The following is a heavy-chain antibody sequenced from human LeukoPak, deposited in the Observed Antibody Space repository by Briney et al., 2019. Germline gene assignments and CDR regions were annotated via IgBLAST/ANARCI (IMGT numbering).Heavy chain of an antibody. D-gene: IGHD3-10*01. J-gene: IGHJ4*02. CDR1: GYTFTGYY. CDR3: ARDRVPHVRGILRGVFDY. Sequence: ASVKVSCKTSGYTFTGYYIHWVRQAPGQGLEWMGWINPNSGATICAQKFQGRVTMTRDTSINTAYMDLSRLTSDDTAVYYCARDRVPHVRGILRGVFDYWGQGPLITVSS. CDR2: INPNSGAT. V-gene: IGHV1-2*02.